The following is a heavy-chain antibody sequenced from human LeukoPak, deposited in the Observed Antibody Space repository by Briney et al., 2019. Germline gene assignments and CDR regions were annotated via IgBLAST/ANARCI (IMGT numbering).Heavy chain of an antibody. Sequence: PGGSLRLSCAASGFTFSSYWMSWVRQAPGKGLEWVANIKQDGSEKYYVDSVKGRFTISRDNAKNSLYLQMNSLRAEDTAVYYCARGYYYDSSGYYRHREYYFDYWGQRTLVTVSS. CDR3: ARGYYYDSSGYYRHREYYFDY. D-gene: IGHD3-22*01. J-gene: IGHJ4*02. CDR2: IKQDGSEK. V-gene: IGHV3-7*03. CDR1: GFTFSSYW.